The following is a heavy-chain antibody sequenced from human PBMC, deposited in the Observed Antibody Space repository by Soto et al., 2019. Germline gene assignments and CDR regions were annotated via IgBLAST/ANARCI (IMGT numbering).Heavy chain of an antibody. Sequence: TSETLSLTCAVSGGSISSSNWWSWVRQPPGKGLEWIGEIYHSGSTNYNPSLKSRVTISVDKSKNQFSLKLSSVTAADTAVYYCARGRYYDILTGYTTGPYGMDVWGQGTTVTVSS. CDR3: ARGRYYDILTGYTTGPYGMDV. J-gene: IGHJ6*02. CDR1: GGSISSSNW. CDR2: IYHSGST. D-gene: IGHD3-9*01. V-gene: IGHV4-4*02.